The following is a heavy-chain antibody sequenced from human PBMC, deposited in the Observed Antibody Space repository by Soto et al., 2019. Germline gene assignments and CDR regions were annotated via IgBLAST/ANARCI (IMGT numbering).Heavy chain of an antibody. V-gene: IGHV4-61*01. Sequence: SETLSLTCTVSGGSVSNSSHYWTWIRQPPGKGLEWIGYVYYTGSSNQNPSLRDRVAVSADASKNQFYLTLSSMTAADTAVYYCARGERKVNWRPYFDTWGQGIQVTVSS. D-gene: IGHD1-26*01. CDR2: VYYTGSS. CDR1: GGSVSNSSHY. J-gene: IGHJ5*02. CDR3: ARGERKVNWRPYFDT.